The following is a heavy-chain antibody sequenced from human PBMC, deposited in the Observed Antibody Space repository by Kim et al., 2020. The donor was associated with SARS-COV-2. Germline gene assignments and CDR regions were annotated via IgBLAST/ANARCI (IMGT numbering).Heavy chain of an antibody. CDR1: EFTFSSYG. D-gene: IGHD3-22*01. J-gene: IGHJ4*02. CDR2: ISNDGSNK. CDR3: AKASTYYDSSGYYYLGGIDY. V-gene: IGHV3-30*18. Sequence: GGSLRLSCAASEFTFSSYGMHWVRQAPGKGLEWVAVISNDGSNKYFADSVKGRFTISRDNSKNTLYLQMNSLGTEDTAVYYCAKASTYYDSSGYYYLGGIDYWGQGTLVTVSS.